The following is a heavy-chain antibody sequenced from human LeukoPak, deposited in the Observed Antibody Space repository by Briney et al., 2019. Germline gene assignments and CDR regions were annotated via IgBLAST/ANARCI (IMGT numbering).Heavy chain of an antibody. V-gene: IGHV3-23*01. CDR1: GFTFSSYA. D-gene: IGHD3-3*01. CDR3: AKNYDFWSGYLDY. CDR2: ISGSGGST. Sequence: GGSLRLSCTASGFTFSSYAMSWVRQAPGKGLEWVSAISGSGGSTYYADSVKGRFTISRDNSKNTLYLQMNSLRAEDTAVYYCAKNYDFWSGYLDYWGQGTLVTVSS. J-gene: IGHJ4*02.